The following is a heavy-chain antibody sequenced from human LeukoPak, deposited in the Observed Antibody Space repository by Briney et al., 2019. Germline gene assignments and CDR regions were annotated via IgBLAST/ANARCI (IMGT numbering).Heavy chain of an antibody. V-gene: IGHV4-4*07. D-gene: IGHD4-11*01. Sequence: SEPLSLTCTVSGGSMNSYYWNWIRQPAGKGLEWIGRIYHAGSTNYNPSLESRVTMSVDTSKNEFTLKVTSVTAADTAVYYCARDPGNFSNHPYYFDHWGLGTLVTVSS. CDR2: IYHAGST. J-gene: IGHJ4*02. CDR1: GGSMNSYY. CDR3: ARDPGNFSNHPYYFDH.